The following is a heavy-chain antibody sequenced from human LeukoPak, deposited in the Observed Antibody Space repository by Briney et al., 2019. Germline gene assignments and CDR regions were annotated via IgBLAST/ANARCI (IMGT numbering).Heavy chain of an antibody. CDR1: GYTFTGYY. CDR2: INPNSGGT. J-gene: IGHJ5*02. CDR3: ARSVHIVVVTAIPDWFDP. D-gene: IGHD2-21*02. V-gene: IGHV1-2*02. Sequence: ASVKVSCKASGYTFTGYYMHWVRQAPGQGLEWMGWINPNSGGTNYAQMFQGRVTMTRDTSISTAYMELSRLRSDDTAVYYCARSVHIVVVTAIPDWFDPWGQGTLVTVSS.